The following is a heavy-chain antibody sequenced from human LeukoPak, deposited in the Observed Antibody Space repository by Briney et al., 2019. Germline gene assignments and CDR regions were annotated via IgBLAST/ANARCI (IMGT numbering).Heavy chain of an antibody. CDR3: ARDGRSGSYYDF. V-gene: IGHV3-7*01. CDR2: IKQDGSEI. Sequence: GGSLRLSCAVSGFTFRSYWMSWVRQAPGKGLGWVANIKQDGSEIYYVDSVKGRFTISRDNAKNALYLQMNNLRAEDTAVYYCARDGRSGSYYDFWGQGTLVTVSS. CDR1: GFTFRSYW. D-gene: IGHD1-26*01. J-gene: IGHJ4*02.